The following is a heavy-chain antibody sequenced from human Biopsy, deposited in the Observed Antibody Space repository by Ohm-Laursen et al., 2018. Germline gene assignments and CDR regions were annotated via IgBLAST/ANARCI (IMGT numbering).Heavy chain of an antibody. V-gene: IGHV4-59*08. CDR1: GGSITADF. CDR3: VRLNRRGNIIFFDY. J-gene: IGHJ4*02. CDR2: RFHSGSP. D-gene: IGHD3/OR15-3a*01. Sequence: GTLSLTCIVSGGSITADFWTWIRQTPGERLEWIGYRFHSGSPMYNPSLKSRVTISVDTSKSKFSLTLPSVTAADTAVYYCVRLNRRGNIIFFDYWGRGTLVTVSS.